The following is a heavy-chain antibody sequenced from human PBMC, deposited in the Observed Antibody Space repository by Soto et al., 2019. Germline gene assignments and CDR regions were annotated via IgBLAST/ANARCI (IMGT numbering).Heavy chain of an antibody. CDR2: VKDGGHT. V-gene: IGHV4-34*01. J-gene: IGHJ4*02. CDR1: GGSLSGYY. CDR3: ARGQEGVVATH. Sequence: QVQLQQWGAGLLKPSETLSLNCAVTGGSLSGYYWSWIRQPPGKGLEWIGEVKDGGHTNYSPSLRGRVTISADTSHNQFSLRQNSVTAADTGVYYCARGQEGVVATHWDQGSLVTVSS. D-gene: IGHD5-12*01.